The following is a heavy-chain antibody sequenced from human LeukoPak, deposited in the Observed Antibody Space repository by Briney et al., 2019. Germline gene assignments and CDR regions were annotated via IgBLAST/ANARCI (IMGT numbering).Heavy chain of an antibody. CDR2: FDPEDGET. V-gene: IGHV1-24*01. CDR1: GYTLTELS. Sequence: ASVKVSCKVSGYTLTELSMHWVRQAPGKGLEWMGGFDPEDGETIYAQKFQGRVTMTEDTSTDTAYMELSSLRSEDTAVYYCATVADFWSGYLKYYYMDVWGKGTTVTVSS. CDR3: ATVADFWSGYLKYYYMDV. D-gene: IGHD3-3*01. J-gene: IGHJ6*03.